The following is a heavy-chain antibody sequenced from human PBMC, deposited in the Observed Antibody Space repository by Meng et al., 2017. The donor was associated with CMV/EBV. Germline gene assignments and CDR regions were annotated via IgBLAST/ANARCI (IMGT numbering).Heavy chain of an antibody. J-gene: IGHJ4*02. Sequence: ARHGVRQAHVQRLQWTGGISAGNGDTKSSQKFQGRLTITRGSSASTVYMELSSVRFEDTAVYYCARTRTYCASTSCYTGGYYFDYWGQGTLVTVSS. CDR2: ISAGNGDT. D-gene: IGHD2-2*02. V-gene: IGHV1-3*01. CDR3: ARTRTYCASTSCYTGGYYFDY. CDR1: A.